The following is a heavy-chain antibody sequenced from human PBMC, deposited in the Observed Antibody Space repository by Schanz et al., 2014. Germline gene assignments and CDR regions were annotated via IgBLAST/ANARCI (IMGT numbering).Heavy chain of an antibody. J-gene: IGHJ5*01. D-gene: IGHD3-10*01. Sequence: VQLVESGGGVVQPGRSLRLSCAASGFTFSTHAMHWVRQAPGKGLEWVALVSSDGNNDYYTDSVKGRFTISRDNSKNTVHLQMNSLRAEDTAVYYCAKQNIVRGVIYLNWFDSWGQGTLVTVSS. CDR3: AKQNIVRGVIYLNWFDS. V-gene: IGHV3-30*18. CDR1: GFTFSTHA. CDR2: VSSDGNND.